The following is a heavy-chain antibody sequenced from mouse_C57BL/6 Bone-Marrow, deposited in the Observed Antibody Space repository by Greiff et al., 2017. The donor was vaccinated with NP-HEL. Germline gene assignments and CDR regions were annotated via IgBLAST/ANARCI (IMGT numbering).Heavy chain of an antibody. Sequence: VQLQQSGAELVRPGASVKLSCTASGFNIKGDYMHWVKQRPEQGLAWIGWIDPENGDTEYASKFQGKATITADTSSNTAYLQLSSLTSEDTAVYYCTTNYDGYYEGYWGQGTTLTVSS. J-gene: IGHJ2*01. D-gene: IGHD2-3*01. CDR3: TTNYDGYYEGY. CDR2: IDPENGDT. V-gene: IGHV14-4*01. CDR1: GFNIKGDY.